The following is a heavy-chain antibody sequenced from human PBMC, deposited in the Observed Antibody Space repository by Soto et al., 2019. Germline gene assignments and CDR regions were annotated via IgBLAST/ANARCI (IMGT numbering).Heavy chain of an antibody. CDR3: ARDQGSSWYEIDY. J-gene: IGHJ4*02. Sequence: QVQLVESGGGVVQPGRSLRLSCAASGFTFSNYAMHWVRQTPGKGLEWVAIVSYDGTNQYYADSVKGRFTISRDNSENTLYLQMNSLRAEDTALYYCARDQGSSWYEIDYWGQGTLVTVSS. CDR2: VSYDGTNQ. V-gene: IGHV3-30-3*01. CDR1: GFTFSNYA. D-gene: IGHD6-13*01.